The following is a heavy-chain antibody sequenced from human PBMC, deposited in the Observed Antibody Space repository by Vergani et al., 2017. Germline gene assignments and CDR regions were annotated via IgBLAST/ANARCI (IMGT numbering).Heavy chain of an antibody. V-gene: IGHV3-30*02. CDR2: IRYDGSSE. CDR3: ANSVIAGNVGVAYFGMDV. Sequence: LVESGGGLVQPGGSLRLSCAASSFSVSSHYMTWVRQAPGKGLEWVSFIRYDGSSEYYGDSVKGRFTISRDKSQNTVNLQMNSLRTEDTAVYFCANSVIAGNVGVAYFGMDVWGRGTTVTVS. CDR1: SFSVSSHY. D-gene: IGHD2/OR15-2a*01. J-gene: IGHJ6*02.